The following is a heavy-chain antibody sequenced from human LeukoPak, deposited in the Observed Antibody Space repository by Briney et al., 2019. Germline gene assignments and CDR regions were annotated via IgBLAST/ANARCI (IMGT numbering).Heavy chain of an antibody. D-gene: IGHD6-6*01. CDR2: VYTNGNT. CDR1: GGSISSYC. Sequence: SETLSLTCAVSGGSISSYCWTWIRQRAGKGLEWIGRVYTNGNTDYNSSLKSRVTMSVDTSNNQVSLNLNSVTAADTAVYYCAKDPWGSRSFWGQGTLVIVSS. CDR3: AKDPWGSRSF. J-gene: IGHJ4*02. V-gene: IGHV4-4*07.